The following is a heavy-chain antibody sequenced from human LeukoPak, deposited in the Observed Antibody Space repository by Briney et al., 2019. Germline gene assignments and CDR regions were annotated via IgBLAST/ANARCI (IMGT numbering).Heavy chain of an antibody. CDR2: ISGSGGST. CDR1: GFTFSSYA. J-gene: IGHJ4*02. Sequence: QTGGSLRLSCAASGFTFSSYAMSWVRQAPGKGLEWVSPISGSGGSTYYADSVKGRFTISRDNSKNTLYLQMNSLRAEDTAVYSCAKDSSSGWYGFDYWGQGTLVTVSS. V-gene: IGHV3-23*01. CDR3: AKDSSSGWYGFDY. D-gene: IGHD6-19*01.